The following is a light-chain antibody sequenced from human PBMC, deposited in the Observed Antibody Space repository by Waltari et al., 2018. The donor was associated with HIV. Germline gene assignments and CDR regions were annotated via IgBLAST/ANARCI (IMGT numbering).Light chain of an antibody. Sequence: QSALTQPASVSGSPGQSITISCPRPSSDVATYKLASWYQQHPGKAPNNMIYEVSQRPSGVSDRFSGSKSGDTASLTISGLQAEDEADYYCCSYVSNVIFGGGTKLTVL. V-gene: IGLV2-23*02. CDR2: EVS. CDR1: SSDVATYKL. CDR3: CSYVSNVI. J-gene: IGLJ2*01.